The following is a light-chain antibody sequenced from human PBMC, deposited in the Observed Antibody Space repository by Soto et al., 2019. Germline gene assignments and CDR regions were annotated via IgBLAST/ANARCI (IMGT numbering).Light chain of an antibody. Sequence: DIQMTQSPSTLSASLGDRVPITCRASQSLSNRLDWYQQKPGKAPKVLIYDASSLESGVPSRFSGGGSGTEFTLTISSLQSEDFEEYHCQQYNNWPQTFGQGTKVDIK. CDR3: QQYNNWPQT. J-gene: IGKJ1*01. CDR1: QSLSNR. V-gene: IGKV1-5*01. CDR2: DAS.